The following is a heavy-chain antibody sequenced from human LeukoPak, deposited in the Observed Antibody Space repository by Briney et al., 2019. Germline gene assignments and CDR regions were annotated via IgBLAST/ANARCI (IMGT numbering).Heavy chain of an antibody. CDR3: TNSHTVAGTDYYYYMDV. J-gene: IGHJ6*03. CDR1: GFTFSDYN. V-gene: IGHV3-15*01. Sequence: GGSLRLSCAASGFTFSDYNMRWVRQAPGKGLEWVGRIKSKTDGCTTDYGAAVKEKLTISREDEKKKQKLQMNSLKTEDTAVYYCTNSHTVAGTDYYYYMDVWGKGTTVTVSS. CDR2: IKSKTDGCTT. D-gene: IGHD6-19*01.